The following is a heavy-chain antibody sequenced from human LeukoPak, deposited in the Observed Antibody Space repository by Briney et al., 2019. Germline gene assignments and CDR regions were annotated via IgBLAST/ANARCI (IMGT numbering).Heavy chain of an antibody. CDR1: GGSISSSSYY. CDR2: IYYSGST. Sequence: PSETLSLTCTVSGGSISSSSYYWGWIRRPPGKGLEWIGSIYYSGSTYYNPSLKSRVTISVDKSKNQFSLKLSSVTTADTAVYYCASRYCSGGSCYFFDYWGQGTLVTVSS. J-gene: IGHJ4*02. D-gene: IGHD2-15*01. CDR3: ASRYCSGGSCYFFDY. V-gene: IGHV4-39*07.